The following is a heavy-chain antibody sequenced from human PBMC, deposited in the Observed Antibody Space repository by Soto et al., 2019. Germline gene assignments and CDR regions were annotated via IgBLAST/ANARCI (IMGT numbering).Heavy chain of an antibody. CDR3: ASGLRGDAFDF. D-gene: IGHD5-18*01. Sequence: QVQLQESGPGLVKPSQTLSLTCTVSGGSISSGGYYWSWIRQHPGKGLEWIGYIYYSGNTYYNPSLMSRVTISLDTSKTQFSLKLSSVTAADTAVYYCASGLRGDAFDFWGQGTMVTVSS. CDR2: IYYSGNT. J-gene: IGHJ3*01. V-gene: IGHV4-31*03. CDR1: GGSISSGGYY.